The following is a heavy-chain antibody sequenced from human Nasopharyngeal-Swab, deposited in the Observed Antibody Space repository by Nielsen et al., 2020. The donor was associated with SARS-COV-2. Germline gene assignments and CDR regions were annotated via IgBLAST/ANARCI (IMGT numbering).Heavy chain of an antibody. D-gene: IGHD4-11*01. CDR2: ISANGGNT. V-gene: IGHV3-23*01. CDR1: GFTFSSHA. Sequence: GESLKISCVASGFTFSSHAMSWVRQAPGKGLGWVSSISANGGNTYYADSVKGRVTISRDNSQNMLYLQMNSLSAEDTAVYHCAKDLYSDYYMDVWGKGTTVTVSS. CDR3: AKDLYSDYYMDV. J-gene: IGHJ6*03.